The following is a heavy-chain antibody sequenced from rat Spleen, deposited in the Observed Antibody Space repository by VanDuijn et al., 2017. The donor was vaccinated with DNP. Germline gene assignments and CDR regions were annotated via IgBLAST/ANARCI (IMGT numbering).Heavy chain of an antibody. CDR2: MSPTTRSS. CDR1: GLTFNNYW. V-gene: IGHV5-31*01. CDR3: TTSEAYTTDA. J-gene: IGHJ4*01. Sequence: EVQLVESGGGLVQPGRSLKLSCVASGLTFNNYWMAWIRQVPGKGLEWVACMSPTTRSSYYRDSVRGRFTISRDNSKSTLYLQMDSLRSEDTATYYGTTSEAYTTDAWGQGTSVTVSS. D-gene: IGHD1-6*01.